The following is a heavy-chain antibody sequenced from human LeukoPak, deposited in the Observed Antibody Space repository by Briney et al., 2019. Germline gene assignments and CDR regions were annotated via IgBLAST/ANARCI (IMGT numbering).Heavy chain of an antibody. Sequence: GGSLRLSCAASGFTVSSNYMSWVRQAPGKGLEWVSVIYSGGSTYYADSVKGRFTISRHNSKNTLYLQMNSLGAEDTAVYYCATRGYSYGRSYYYYGMDVWGQGTTVTVSS. CDR1: GFTVSSNY. CDR2: IYSGGST. CDR3: ATRGYSYGRSYYYYGMDV. V-gene: IGHV3-53*04. J-gene: IGHJ6*02. D-gene: IGHD5-18*01.